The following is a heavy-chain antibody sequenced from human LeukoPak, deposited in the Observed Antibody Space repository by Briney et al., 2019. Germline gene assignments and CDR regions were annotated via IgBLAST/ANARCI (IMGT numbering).Heavy chain of an antibody. CDR3: ARLYSSSSGKAFDI. Sequence: GGSLRLSCAAPGFTFSSYSMNWVRQAPGKGLEWVSSISSSSTYIYYAGSVKGRFTISRDNAKNSLYLQMNSLRAEDTAVYYCARLYSSSSGKAFDIWGQGTMVTVSS. V-gene: IGHV3-21*01. CDR2: ISSSSTYI. J-gene: IGHJ3*02. D-gene: IGHD6-6*01. CDR1: GFTFSSYS.